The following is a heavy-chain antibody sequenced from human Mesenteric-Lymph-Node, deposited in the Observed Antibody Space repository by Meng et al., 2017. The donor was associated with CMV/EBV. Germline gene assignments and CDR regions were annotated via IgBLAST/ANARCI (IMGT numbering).Heavy chain of an antibody. CDR3: ARGYSSTFLDQ. Sequence: GESLKISCAASGFTFSSYAMHWVRQAPGEGLEWVALISYDETYKYYADSVKGRFTISRDNSKNTLYLQMNSLRAEDTAVYYCARGYSSTFLDQWGQGMLVTVSS. V-gene: IGHV3-30*04. J-gene: IGHJ4*02. CDR2: ISYDETYK. CDR1: GFTFSSYA. D-gene: IGHD2-2*01.